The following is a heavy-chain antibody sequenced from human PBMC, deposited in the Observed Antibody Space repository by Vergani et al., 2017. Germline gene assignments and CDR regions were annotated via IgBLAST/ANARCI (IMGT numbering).Heavy chain of an antibody. J-gene: IGHJ4*01. Sequence: EVHLLESGGGLVQSGGSLRLSCAASGFTFSNSAVSWVRQAPGRGLAWVSSISGPGLSTYYADSVKGRVTISRYNSKNTLYLQMNSLRVEDTAVYYCARAYGRYDWFDYWGQRTLVTVSS. D-gene: IGHD1-20*01. CDR3: ARAYGRYDWFDY. CDR1: GFTFSNSA. V-gene: IGHV3-23*01. CDR2: ISGPGLST.